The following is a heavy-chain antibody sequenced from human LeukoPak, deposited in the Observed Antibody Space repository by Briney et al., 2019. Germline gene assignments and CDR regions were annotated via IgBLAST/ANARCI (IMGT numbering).Heavy chain of an antibody. CDR3: AKSTNRGIAARPSGY. J-gene: IGHJ4*02. D-gene: IGHD6-6*01. V-gene: IGHV3-23*01. CDR1: GFTFSSYA. Sequence: PGGSLRLSCAASGFTFSSYAMGWVRQAPGKGLEWVSAISGSGGSTYYADSVKGRFTISRDNSKNTLYLQMNSLRAEDTAVYYCAKSTNRGIAARPSGYWGQGTLVTVSS. CDR2: ISGSGGST.